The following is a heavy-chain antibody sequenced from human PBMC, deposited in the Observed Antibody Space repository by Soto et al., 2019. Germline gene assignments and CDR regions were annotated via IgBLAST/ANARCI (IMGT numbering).Heavy chain of an antibody. Sequence: GESLKISCKGSGYSFTIYWISWLRQMPGKGLEWMGIIYPGDSHTRYRPSFQGQVTISADKSISTAYLQWSSLKASDTAMYYCARHGPRVYYDNSDYYYYGMDVWGQGTTVTVSS. CDR2: IYPGDSHT. CDR3: ARHGPRVYYDNSDYYYYGMDV. V-gene: IGHV5-51*01. D-gene: IGHD3-22*01. CDR1: GYSFTIYW. J-gene: IGHJ6*02.